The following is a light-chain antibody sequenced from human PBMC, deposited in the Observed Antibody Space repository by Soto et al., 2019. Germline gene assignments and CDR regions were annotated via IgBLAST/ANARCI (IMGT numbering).Light chain of an antibody. CDR1: QRVSGGF. CDR2: GAS. CDR3: QQYGSSPPIT. V-gene: IGKV3-20*01. J-gene: IGKJ5*01. Sequence: DMVLTQSRATLYLSPGERATLYCGASQRVSGGFLAWYRQKPGQAPRLLIYGASSRATGIPDRFSGSGSGTDFTLTISRLEPEDFAVYYCQQYGSSPPITFGQGTRLEIK.